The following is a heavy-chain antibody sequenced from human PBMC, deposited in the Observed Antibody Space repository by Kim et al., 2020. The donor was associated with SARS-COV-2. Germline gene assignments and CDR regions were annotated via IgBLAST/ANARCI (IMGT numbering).Heavy chain of an antibody. Sequence: GGSLRLSCAASGFTFSSYWMSWVRQAPGKGLEWVANIKQDGSEKYYVDSVKGRFTISRDNAKNSLYLQMNSLRAEDTAVYYCARDPPTTAVTTYYYDSSGYYYYWGQGTLVTVSS. CDR2: IKQDGSEK. CDR3: ARDPPTTAVTTYYYDSSGYYYY. D-gene: IGHD3-22*01. J-gene: IGHJ4*02. V-gene: IGHV3-7*01. CDR1: GFTFSSYW.